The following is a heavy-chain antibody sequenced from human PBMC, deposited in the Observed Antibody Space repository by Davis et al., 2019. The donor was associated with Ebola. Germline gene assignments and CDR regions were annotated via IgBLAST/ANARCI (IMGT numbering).Heavy chain of an antibody. Sequence: PSETLSPTCPVHGWSFSGFYWSWSRQLPGKGLEWFGEINHSGITNYNPSLKSRVTISVDTSKNQFSLKLSSVTAADTAVYYCARRSRTDYDLGYWGQGTLVTVSS. CDR3: ARRSRTDYDLGY. CDR2: INHSGIT. V-gene: IGHV4-34*01. D-gene: IGHD3-22*01. J-gene: IGHJ4*02. CDR1: GWSFSGFY.